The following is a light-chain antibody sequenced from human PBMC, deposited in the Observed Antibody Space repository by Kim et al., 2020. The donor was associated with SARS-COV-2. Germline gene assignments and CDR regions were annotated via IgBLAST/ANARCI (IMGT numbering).Light chain of an antibody. CDR1: NSNLGTNA. CDR2: DND. J-gene: IGLJ3*02. V-gene: IGLV1-44*01. Sequence: GQRGGISCSGRNSNLGTNAVNWYQLLPGTAPKLLIYDNDKRPSGVPDRISGSKSGPSASLALSGLLFEDEADYYCGTWDDSLDGWVFGGGTQLTVL. CDR3: GTWDDSLDGWV.